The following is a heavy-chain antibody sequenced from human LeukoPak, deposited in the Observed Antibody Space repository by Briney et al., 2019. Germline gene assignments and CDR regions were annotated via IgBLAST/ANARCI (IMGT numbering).Heavy chain of an antibody. J-gene: IGHJ3*02. CDR2: IYHSGST. Sequence: SETLSLTCTVSGGSLSSGGYYWSWIRQPPGKGLEWIGYIYHSGSTYYNPSLKSRVTISVDTSKNQFSLKLSSMTAADTAVYYCAREGSGSRAFDIWGQGTMVTVSS. D-gene: IGHD3-10*01. V-gene: IGHV4-30-2*01. CDR3: AREGSGSRAFDI. CDR1: GGSLSSGGYY.